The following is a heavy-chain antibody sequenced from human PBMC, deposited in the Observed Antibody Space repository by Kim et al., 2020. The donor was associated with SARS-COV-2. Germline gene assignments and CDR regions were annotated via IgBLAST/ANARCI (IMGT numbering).Heavy chain of an antibody. V-gene: IGHV7-4-1*02. CDR3: ARDPEGHGYFDY. Sequence: TYAQGFTGRLVFSLDTSVTTAYLQISSLKAEDTAVYYCARDPEGHGYFDYWGQGTLVTVSP. J-gene: IGHJ4*02.